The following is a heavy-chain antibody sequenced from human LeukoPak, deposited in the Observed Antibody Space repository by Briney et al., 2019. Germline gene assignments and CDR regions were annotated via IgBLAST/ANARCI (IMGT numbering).Heavy chain of an antibody. CDR1: GFTFNNYA. J-gene: IGHJ6*02. CDR2: ISGSGGST. V-gene: IGHV3-23*01. Sequence: GGSLRLSCAASGFTFNNYAMSWVRQAPGKGLEWVSAISGSGGSTYYADSVKGRFTISRDNSKNTLYLQMNSLRAEDTAVYYCAKAPRDGGKSRYYYGMDVWGQGTTVTVSS. D-gene: IGHD2-15*01. CDR3: AKAPRDGGKSRYYYGMDV.